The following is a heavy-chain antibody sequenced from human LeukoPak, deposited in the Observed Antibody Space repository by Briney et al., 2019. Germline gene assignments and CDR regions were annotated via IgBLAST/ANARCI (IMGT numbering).Heavy chain of an antibody. D-gene: IGHD3-3*01. CDR1: GYTFTSYG. V-gene: IGHV1-18*01. J-gene: IGHJ6*03. CDR3: ARDTRTIFGVVISGGRGMDV. CDR2: ISAYNGNT. Sequence: ASVKVSCKASGYTFTSYGISWVRQAPGQGLEWMGWISAYNGNTNYAQKLQGRVTMTTDTSTSTGYMELRSLRSDDTAVYYCARDTRTIFGVVISGGRGMDVWGKGTTVTVSS.